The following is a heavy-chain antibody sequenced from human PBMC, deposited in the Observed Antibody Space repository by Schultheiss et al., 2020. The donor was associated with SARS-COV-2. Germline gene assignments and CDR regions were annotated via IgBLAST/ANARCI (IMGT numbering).Heavy chain of an antibody. J-gene: IGHJ4*02. CDR2: ISNDASNK. CDR3: AREYNYYDSSGYFSLSMSAFGY. Sequence: GESLKISCAASGFTFNNFAFHWVRQAPGKGLAWVAVISNDASNKYYADSVKGRFTISRETSNNTLHLQMNSLRLEDTAVYYCAREYNYYDSSGYFSLSMSAFGYWGQGTLVTVSS. V-gene: IGHV3-30*04. D-gene: IGHD3-22*01. CDR1: GFTFNNFA.